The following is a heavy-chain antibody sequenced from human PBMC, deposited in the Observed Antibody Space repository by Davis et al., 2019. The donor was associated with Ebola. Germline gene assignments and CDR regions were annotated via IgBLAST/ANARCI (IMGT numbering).Heavy chain of an antibody. Sequence: AASVKVSCKASGYTFTSYYIHWVRQAPGQGLEWMGIINPSGGSTNYAQKLQGRVTMTTDTSTSTAYMELRSLRSDDTAVYYCARGHCSGGSCYSSDIWGQGTMVTVSS. CDR3: ARGHCSGGSCYSSDI. J-gene: IGHJ3*02. CDR2: INPSGGST. CDR1: GYTFTSYY. V-gene: IGHV1-46*01. D-gene: IGHD2-15*01.